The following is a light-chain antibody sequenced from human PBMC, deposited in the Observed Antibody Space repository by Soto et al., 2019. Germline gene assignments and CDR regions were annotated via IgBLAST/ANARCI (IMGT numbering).Light chain of an antibody. CDR3: QQYNSYPWT. Sequence: DIQMTQSPSTMSASVGDRATITCRASQSISKCLAWFQQKAGKAPKLLIYEASKLATGVPSRISGSGSGTEFTLATSSLQPDDFATYYCQQYNSYPWTFGQGTKVDIK. V-gene: IGKV1-5*03. J-gene: IGKJ1*01. CDR2: EAS. CDR1: QSISKC.